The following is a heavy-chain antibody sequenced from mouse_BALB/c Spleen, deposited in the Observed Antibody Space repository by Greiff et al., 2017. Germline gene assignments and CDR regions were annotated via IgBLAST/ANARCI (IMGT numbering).Heavy chain of an antibody. CDR3: AKNDGYGNPYAMDY. V-gene: IGHV2-5*01. Sequence: QVQLKELGPGLVAPSQSLSITCTVSGFSLTSYGVSWVRQPPGKGLEWLGVIWRGGSTDYNAAFMSRLSITKDNSKSQVFFKMNSLQADDTAIYYCAKNDGYGNPYAMDYWGQGTSVTVSS. D-gene: IGHD2-10*02. CDR1: GFSLTSYG. CDR2: IWRGGST. J-gene: IGHJ4*01.